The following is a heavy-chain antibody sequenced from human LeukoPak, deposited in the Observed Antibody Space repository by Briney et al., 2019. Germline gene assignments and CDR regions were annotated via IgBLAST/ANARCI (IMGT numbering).Heavy chain of an antibody. CDR3: ERLSRSGYYMHV. V-gene: IGHV4-4*07. CDR2: IYTSGST. Sequence: SETLSLTCTVSGCSLSRYYWSWIRHPAGKGLEWIGRIYTSGSTTYNTSLKSRVTISVDNSTKQFSLMLCSVKAADTTVYYCERLSRSGYYMHVWGKGTTVTVSS. J-gene: IGHJ6*03. CDR1: GCSLSRYY. D-gene: IGHD3-3*01.